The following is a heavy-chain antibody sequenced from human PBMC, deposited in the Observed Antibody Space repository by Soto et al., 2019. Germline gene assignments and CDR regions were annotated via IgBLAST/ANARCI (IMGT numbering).Heavy chain of an antibody. CDR3: ARVRYNWNDVDRYFDY. J-gene: IGHJ4*02. D-gene: IGHD1-1*01. V-gene: IGHV1-2*04. CDR2: INPNSGGT. CDR1: GYTFTXYY. Sequence: ASVKVSCKASGYTFTXYYMHWVRQAPGQGLEWMGWINPNSGGTNYAQKFQGWVTMTRDTTISTAYMELSRLRSDDTAVYYCARVRYNWNDVDRYFDYWGQGTLVTVSS.